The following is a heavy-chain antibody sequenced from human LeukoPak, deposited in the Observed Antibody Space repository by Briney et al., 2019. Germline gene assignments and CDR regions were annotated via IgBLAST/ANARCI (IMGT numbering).Heavy chain of an antibody. Sequence: SETLSLTCTVSGGSINNSSYFWGWIRQPPGKELEWIASIYYRGSTYYNPSLKSRVTISVDTSKNQFSLKLSSVTAADTAVYYCASAPQAYYYDSSGRSPFDYWGKGTLVTVSS. D-gene: IGHD3-22*01. CDR1: GGSINNSSYF. J-gene: IGHJ4*02. V-gene: IGHV4-39*01. CDR2: IYYRGST. CDR3: ASAPQAYYYDSSGRSPFDY.